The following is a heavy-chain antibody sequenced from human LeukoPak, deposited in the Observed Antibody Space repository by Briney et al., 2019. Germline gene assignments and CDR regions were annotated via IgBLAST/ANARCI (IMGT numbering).Heavy chain of an antibody. J-gene: IGHJ4*02. CDR1: GGPISSITYY. Sequence: TSETLSLTCTVPGGPISSITYYWGRIAQPPGKGLEWIGRSYYSGSTYYKPSVKSIVTISVDTSKNQFSLKLSSVTAADTAVYYCARSPHYYGSGSYHYFDYWGQGALVTVSS. CDR2: SYYSGST. CDR3: ARSPHYYGSGSYHYFDY. V-gene: IGHV4-39*01. D-gene: IGHD3-10*01.